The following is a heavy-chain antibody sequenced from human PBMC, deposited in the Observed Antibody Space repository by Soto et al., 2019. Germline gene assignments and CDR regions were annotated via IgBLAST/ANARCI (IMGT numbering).Heavy chain of an antibody. J-gene: IGHJ4*02. CDR2: IYYSGST. Sequence: SETLSLTCTVSGGSISNYYWSWIRQPPGKGLEWIGYIYYSGSTNYNPSLKSRVTISVDTSKNQFSLKLSSVTAADTAVYYCARGYGSLDYWGQGTLVTVSS. V-gene: IGHV4-59*01. CDR1: GGSISNYY. CDR3: ARGYGSLDY. D-gene: IGHD4-17*01.